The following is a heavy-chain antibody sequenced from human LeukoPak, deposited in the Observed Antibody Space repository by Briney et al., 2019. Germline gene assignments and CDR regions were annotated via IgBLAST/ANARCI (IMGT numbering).Heavy chain of an antibody. CDR2: LFNSGTT. J-gene: IGHJ4*02. CDR3: ARGGDYDSSGYADY. CDR1: GGSFSSGDYS. Sequence: KPSETLSLTCTVSGGSFSSGDYSWNWIRQPAGQGLEWIGRLFNSGTTNYNPSLKTRVAISGDTSNNQFSLKLTSVTAADTAVYYCARGGDYDSSGYADYWGQGTLVTVSS. D-gene: IGHD3-22*01. V-gene: IGHV4-61*02.